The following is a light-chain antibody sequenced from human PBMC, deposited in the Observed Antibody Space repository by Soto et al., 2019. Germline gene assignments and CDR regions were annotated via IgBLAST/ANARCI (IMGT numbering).Light chain of an antibody. J-gene: IGKJ1*01. V-gene: IGKV3-11*01. CDR1: QSVSNF. Sequence: EIVLTQSPATLSLSPGERATLSCRASQSVSNFLAWYQQKPGQAPRLLISDASNRATGIPGRFSGSASGTEFSLTLSSLEPEDFAVYYCQQRSNWPWTFAQGTNVEI. CDR3: QQRSNWPWT. CDR2: DAS.